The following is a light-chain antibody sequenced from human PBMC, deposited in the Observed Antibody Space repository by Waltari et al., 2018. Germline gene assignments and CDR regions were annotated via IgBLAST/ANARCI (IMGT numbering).Light chain of an antibody. J-gene: IGLJ1*01. CDR3: CSYAGIGTLYV. CDR2: EGS. V-gene: IGLV2-23*01. CDR1: SSDVGSYNL. Sequence: QSALTQPASVSGSPGQSITISCTGTSSDVGSYNLVSWYQQHPGKSPKLMIYEGSKRPSGVSNRSSGSKSGNTASLTISGLQAEDEADYYCCSYAGIGTLYVFGTGTKVTVL.